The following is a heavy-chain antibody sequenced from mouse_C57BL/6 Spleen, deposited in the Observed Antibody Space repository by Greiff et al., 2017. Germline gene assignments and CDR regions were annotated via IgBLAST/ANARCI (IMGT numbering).Heavy chain of an antibody. CDR2: ISTGGGST. V-gene: IGHV5-12*01. CDR3: ARQETWYFDV. J-gene: IGHJ1*03. CDR1: GFTFSDYY. Sequence: EVQLQQSGGGLVQPGGSLKLSCAASGFTFSDYYMYWVRQTPEKRLEWVAYISTGGGSTYYPDTVKGRFTISRDNAKNTLYLQMSRLKSEDTAMYYCARQETWYFDVWGTGTTVTVSS.